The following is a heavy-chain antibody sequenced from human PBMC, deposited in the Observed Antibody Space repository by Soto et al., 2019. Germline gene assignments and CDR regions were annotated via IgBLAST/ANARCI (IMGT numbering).Heavy chain of an antibody. V-gene: IGHV3-74*01. CDR1: GFTLSTYW. CDR3: ARTSIEGMAGFGP. J-gene: IGHJ5*02. Sequence: PGGSLRRSCAASGFTLSTYWMHWVRQVPGRGLVWVSRISSDGTYTNYADSVKGRFTISRDSARNTLFLQMNSLTGEDTAVYYWARTSIEGMAGFGPWGQGTRVTVSS. CDR2: ISSDGTYT. D-gene: IGHD1-26*01.